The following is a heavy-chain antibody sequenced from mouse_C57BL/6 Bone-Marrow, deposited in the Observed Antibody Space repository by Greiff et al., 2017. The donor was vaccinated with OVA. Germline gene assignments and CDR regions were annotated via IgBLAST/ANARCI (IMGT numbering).Heavy chain of an antibody. D-gene: IGHD1-1*01. CDR2: LSRGSSTI. CDR3: AGPYYGSSLYYAMDY. V-gene: IGHV5-17*01. Sequence: EVQVVESGGGLVKPGGSLKLSCAASGFTFSAYVMPWFRQAPEKGLEWVSYLSRGSSTIYYADTVKGRFTITRENAKNTRSLKMTSLRSEDTAMYYGAGPYYGSSLYYAMDYWGQGTSVTVSS. CDR1: GFTFSAYV. J-gene: IGHJ4*01.